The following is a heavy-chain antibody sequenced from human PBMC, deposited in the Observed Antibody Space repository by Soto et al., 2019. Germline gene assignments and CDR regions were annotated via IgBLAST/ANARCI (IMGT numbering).Heavy chain of an antibody. Sequence: EVQLVESGGGLVQPGGSLRLSCAASGFTFSSYEVNWVRQAPGKGLEWVSYISSSGSTIYYADSVKGRFTISRDNAKNSLYLQMNSLRAEDTAVYYCARVHSSGWSWGYWGQGTLVTVSS. D-gene: IGHD6-19*01. CDR2: ISSSGSTI. CDR3: ARVHSSGWSWGY. CDR1: GFTFSSYE. V-gene: IGHV3-48*03. J-gene: IGHJ4*02.